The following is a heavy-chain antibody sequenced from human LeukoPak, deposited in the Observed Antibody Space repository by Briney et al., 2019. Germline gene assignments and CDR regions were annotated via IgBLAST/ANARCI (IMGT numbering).Heavy chain of an antibody. CDR2: ISYDGSNK. CDR1: GFTFCSYA. D-gene: IGHD2-2*01. CDR3: ARGRQLLSNAFDI. Sequence: QPGRSLRLSCAASGFTFCSYAMHWVRQAPGRGLEWVAVISYDGSNKYYADSVKGRFTISRDNSKNTLYLQMNSLRAEDTAVYYCARGRQLLSNAFDIWGQGTMVTVSS. J-gene: IGHJ3*02. V-gene: IGHV3-30-3*01.